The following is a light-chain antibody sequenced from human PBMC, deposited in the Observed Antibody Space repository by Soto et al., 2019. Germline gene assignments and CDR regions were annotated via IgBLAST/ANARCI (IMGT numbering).Light chain of an antibody. CDR2: DAS. CDR3: QQYHRYSWT. J-gene: IGKJ1*01. Sequence: DIQMTQSPSTLSASVGDRVSIACRASQRISSSLAWYQQKPGKAPKLLIYDASSLESGVPSRFSGSGSGTEFTLSINSLQPQDFATYYGQQYHRYSWTFGQGTKVEIK. V-gene: IGKV1-5*01. CDR1: QRISSS.